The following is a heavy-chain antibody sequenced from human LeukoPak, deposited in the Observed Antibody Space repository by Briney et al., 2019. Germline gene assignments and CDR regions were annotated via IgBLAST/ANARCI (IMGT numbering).Heavy chain of an antibody. CDR2: ISSSGSTI. Sequence: SGGSLRLSCAASGFTFSDYYMSWIRQAPGKGLEWVSYISSSGSTIYYADSVRGRFTVSRDNAKNSLYLEMNSLRAEDTAVYYCARDYDYVWGSPTARLDYWGQGTLVTVSS. CDR1: GFTFSDYY. D-gene: IGHD3-16*01. V-gene: IGHV3-11*04. CDR3: ARDYDYVWGSPTARLDY. J-gene: IGHJ4*02.